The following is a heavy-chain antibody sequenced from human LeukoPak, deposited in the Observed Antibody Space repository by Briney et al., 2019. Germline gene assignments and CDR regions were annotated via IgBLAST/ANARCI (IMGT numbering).Heavy chain of an antibody. Sequence: PGGSLRLSCAASGFTFSRYSMNWVRQAPGKGLEWVSSISSSSSYIYYGDSVKGRFTISRHNAKNSLYLQMNSLRAEDTAVYYCARFEMGADYYYMDVWGKGTTVTVSS. D-gene: IGHD3-16*01. CDR1: GFTFSRYS. J-gene: IGHJ6*03. CDR2: ISSSSSYI. CDR3: ARFEMGADYYYMDV. V-gene: IGHV3-21*01.